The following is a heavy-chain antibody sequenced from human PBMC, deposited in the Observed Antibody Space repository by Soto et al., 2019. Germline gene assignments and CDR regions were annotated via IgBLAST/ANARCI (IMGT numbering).Heavy chain of an antibody. CDR3: ARLPMVATFYYYYYMDV. V-gene: IGHV4-39*01. CDR1: GGSISSSSYY. D-gene: IGHD5-12*01. J-gene: IGHJ6*03. CDR2: IYYRGST. Sequence: QLQLQESGPGLVKPSETLSLTCTVSGGSISSSSYYWGWIRQPPGKGVQWIGSIYYRGSTYSNPSLKSRVTISVDTAKNQFSLNLSSVTVADTAVDYCARLPMVATFYYYYYMDVWGKGTTVTVSS.